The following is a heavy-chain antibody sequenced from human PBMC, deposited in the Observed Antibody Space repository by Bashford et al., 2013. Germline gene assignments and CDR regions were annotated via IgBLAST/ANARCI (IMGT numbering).Heavy chain of an antibody. CDR2: IHPSDSET. D-gene: IGHD1-1*01. V-gene: IGHV5-51*01. CDR1: GYIFINNW. Sequence: GESLKISCKGSGYIFINNWIGWVRQMPGKGLEWVAIIHPSDSETRYSPSFQGRVTISADKSINTVYLQWTSLRASDTAMYYCAKRTYQLMETNWSDPWGQGTLVTVSS. J-gene: IGHJ5*02. CDR3: AKRTYQLMETNWSDP.